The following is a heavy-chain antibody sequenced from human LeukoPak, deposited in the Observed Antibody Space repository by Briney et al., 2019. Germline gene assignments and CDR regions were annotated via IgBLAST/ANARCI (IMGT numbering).Heavy chain of an antibody. CDR1: GFTFSSYV. V-gene: IGHV3-23*01. Sequence: GGSLRLSCAASGFTFSSYVMIWVRQAPGKGLDWVSRIITSSERTYYPDSVKGRFTISRDNSKNTLYLQMNSLRAEDTAIYYCAKGQRYYLDDDAVDMWGQGTMVIVSS. J-gene: IGHJ3*02. CDR3: AKGQRYYLDDDAVDM. D-gene: IGHD3-10*01. CDR2: IITSSERT.